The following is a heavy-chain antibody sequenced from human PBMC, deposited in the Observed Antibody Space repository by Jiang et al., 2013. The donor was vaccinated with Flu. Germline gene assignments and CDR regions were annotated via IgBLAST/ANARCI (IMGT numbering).Heavy chain of an antibody. V-gene: IGHV1-2*02. J-gene: IGHJ4*02. CDR3: ARALTYSFDY. CDR1: GYSFTGYY. CDR2: INPDSGAT. D-gene: IGHD4/OR15-4a*01. Sequence: QSGAEVKKPGASVKVSCKASGYSFTGYYIHWVRQAPGQGLEWMAYINPDSGATIYAQKFQGRVTMTRDTSISTAYMELSRLRSDDTAVYYCARALTYSFDYWGQGTLVTVSS.